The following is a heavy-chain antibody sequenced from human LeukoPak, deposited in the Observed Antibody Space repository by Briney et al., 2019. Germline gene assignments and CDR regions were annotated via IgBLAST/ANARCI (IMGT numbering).Heavy chain of an antibody. D-gene: IGHD2-15*01. Sequence: GGSLRLSCAASGFTFISYEMNLVRQAPGKGLEWISYIDSISTTIYSADSVRGRFTISRDNAKNSLYLQMNRLRVEDTAIYYCARGAPLVVVTTGAFDIWGQGTMVTVSS. CDR1: GFTFISYE. J-gene: IGHJ3*02. CDR3: ARGAPLVVVTTGAFDI. CDR2: IDSISTTI. V-gene: IGHV3-48*03.